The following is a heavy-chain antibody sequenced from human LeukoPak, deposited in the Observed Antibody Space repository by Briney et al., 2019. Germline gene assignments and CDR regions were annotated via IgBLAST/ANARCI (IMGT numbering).Heavy chain of an antibody. CDR1: GFRLSSYW. V-gene: IGHV3-7*05. CDR3: ARVREGAVDS. CDR2: KEQDGNEI. Sequence: PGGSLRLSCAASGFRLSSYWLSWVHQSPGRGREWVANKEQDGNEIYYVESVKGRFTISRDNGKDLLYLQMNSLRVDDTALYYCARVREGAVDSWGQGTRVTVSS. D-gene: IGHD3-16*01. J-gene: IGHJ4*02.